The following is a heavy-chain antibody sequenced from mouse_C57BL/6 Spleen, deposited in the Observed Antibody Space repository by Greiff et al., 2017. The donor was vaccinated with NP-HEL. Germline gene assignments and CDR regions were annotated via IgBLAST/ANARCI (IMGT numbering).Heavy chain of an antibody. CDR2: INPSTGGT. CDR3: ARSPHTSYAMDY. CDR1: GYSFTGYY. V-gene: IGHV1-42*01. J-gene: IGHJ4*01. Sequence: EVQLQQSGPELVKPGASVKISCKASGYSFTGYYMNWVKQSPEKSLEWIGEINPSTGGTTYNQKFKAKATLTVDKSSSTAYMQLKSLTSEDSAVYYCARSPHTSYAMDYWGQGTSVTVSS. D-gene: IGHD6-1*01.